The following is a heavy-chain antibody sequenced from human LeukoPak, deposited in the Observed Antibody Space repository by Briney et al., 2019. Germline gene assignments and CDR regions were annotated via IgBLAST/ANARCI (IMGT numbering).Heavy chain of an antibody. CDR3: ARGKYSFDY. V-gene: IGHV3-11*01. J-gene: IGHJ4*02. Sequence: PGGSLRLSRAASGFTFSDSYMSWIRQAPGKGLEYISYVSSSGSTIYYADSVKGRFTLSGDNAKNSLSLEMNSLRAEDTAVYYCARGKYSFDYWGQGTLVTVSS. CDR1: GFTFSDSY. CDR2: VSSSGSTI.